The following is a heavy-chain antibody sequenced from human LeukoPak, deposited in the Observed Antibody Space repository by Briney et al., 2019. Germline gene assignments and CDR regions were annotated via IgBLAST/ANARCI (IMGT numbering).Heavy chain of an antibody. Sequence: GGSLGLSCAASGFTFRSSGMHWVRQTPGKGLEWVAFIWYDGNGIYYADSVKGRFTISRDNSRNTLYLQMNSLRTEDTAVYYCAREQQGRRAAFDYWGQGTPVTVSS. CDR2: IWYDGNGI. J-gene: IGHJ4*02. CDR1: GFTFRSSG. V-gene: IGHV3-30*02. CDR3: AREQQGRRAAFDY. D-gene: IGHD1-1*01.